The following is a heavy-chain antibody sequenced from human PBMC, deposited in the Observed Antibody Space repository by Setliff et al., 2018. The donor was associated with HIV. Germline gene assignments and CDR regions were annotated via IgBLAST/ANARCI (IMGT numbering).Heavy chain of an antibody. D-gene: IGHD3-9*01. CDR1: GFTFDDYD. CDR2: LNSNGGNT. J-gene: IGHJ4*02. Sequence: PGGSLRLSCAASGFTFDDYDMSWVRQVPGKGLEWVSDLNSNGGNTGYADSVKGLFTISRDNARNSLYMQMNSLRVEDTALYYCARHSWLLTRTPPHMDDWGQGTLVTVSS. V-gene: IGHV3-20*04. CDR3: ARHSWLLTRTPPHMDD.